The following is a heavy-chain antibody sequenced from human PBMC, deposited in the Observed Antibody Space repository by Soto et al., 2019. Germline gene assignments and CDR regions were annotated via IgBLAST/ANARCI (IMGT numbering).Heavy chain of an antibody. V-gene: IGHV1-69*13. CDR1: GGTFSSYA. D-gene: IGHD5-18*01. CDR3: ATRKGYSYGYEDYYYYGMDV. J-gene: IGHJ6*02. Sequence: SSVKVSCKASGGTFSSYAISWVRQAPGQGLEWMGGIIPIFGTANYAQKFKGRVTITADESTSTAYMELSSMRSEDTAVYYCATRKGYSYGYEDYYYYGMDVWGQGTTVTVSS. CDR2: IIPIFGTA.